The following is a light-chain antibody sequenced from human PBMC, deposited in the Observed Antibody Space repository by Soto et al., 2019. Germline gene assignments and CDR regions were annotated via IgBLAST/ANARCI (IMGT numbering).Light chain of an antibody. J-gene: IGKJ1*01. CDR1: QSISRW. CDR3: QQYSNQWT. CDR2: QAS. Sequence: DIQMTQSPSTLSASVGDRVTITCRASQSISRWLAWYQQKPRKVPKLLIYQASNLESGVPSRFSGSGSGTEFTLTVSSLQPDDSATYYCQQYSNQWTFGPGTKVDIK. V-gene: IGKV1-5*03.